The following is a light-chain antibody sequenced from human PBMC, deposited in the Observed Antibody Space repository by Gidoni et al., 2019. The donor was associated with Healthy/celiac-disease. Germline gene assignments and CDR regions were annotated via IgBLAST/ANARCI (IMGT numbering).Light chain of an antibody. J-gene: IGKJ2*01. CDR1: QDISNY. CDR3: QQYDNRPYT. CDR2: DAS. Sequence: DIQMTQSPSSLSASVGDRVTITCQASQDISNYLNWYQQKPGKAPKLLIYDASNLETGVPSRFSVSGSGTDFSLTISSLQPEDIATYYCQQYDNRPYTFGQGTKLEIK. V-gene: IGKV1-33*01.